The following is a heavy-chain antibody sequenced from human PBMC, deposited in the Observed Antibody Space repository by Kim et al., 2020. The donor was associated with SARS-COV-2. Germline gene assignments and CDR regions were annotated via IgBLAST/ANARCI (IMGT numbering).Heavy chain of an antibody. CDR1: GFTFGDYA. V-gene: IGHV3-49*03. CDR3: TRESDYYDSRDFDY. CDR2: IRSKAYGGTT. J-gene: IGHJ4*02. Sequence: GGSLRLSCTASGFTFGDYAMSWFRQAPGKGLEWVGFIRSKAYGGTTEYAASVKGRFTISRDDSKSIAYLQMNSLKTEDTAVYYCTRESDYYDSRDFDYWGQGIPVTVSS. D-gene: IGHD3-22*01.